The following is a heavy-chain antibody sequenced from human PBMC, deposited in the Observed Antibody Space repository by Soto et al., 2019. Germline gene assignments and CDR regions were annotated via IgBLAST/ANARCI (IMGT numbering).Heavy chain of an antibody. D-gene: IGHD3-16*01. Sequence: QVQLQESCPGLVKPSGTLSLTCAVSGGSISSSNWWSWVRLPPGTGLEWIGEIYHSGSTNYNPSLKSRVTISVDKSKNQFSLKLSSVTAADTAVYYCARDGPHPMMSRYYGMDVWGQGTTVTVSS. CDR2: IYHSGST. J-gene: IGHJ6*02. CDR3: ARDGPHPMMSRYYGMDV. V-gene: IGHV4-4*02. CDR1: GGSISSSNW.